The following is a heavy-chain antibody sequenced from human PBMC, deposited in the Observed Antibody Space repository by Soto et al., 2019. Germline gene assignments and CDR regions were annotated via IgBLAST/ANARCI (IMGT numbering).Heavy chain of an antibody. CDR3: AKAISRPSVHYFDY. CDR1: GFTMSSNA. Sequence: PGGCPEISFTSCGFTMSSNAMDWVRQAPGKGLEWVSAIGSSGGTTYYADSVKGRFTISRDNSKNTLFLQMSGLRAEDTAVYYCAKAISRPSVHYFDYWGQGTLVTVSS. V-gene: IGHV3-23*01. D-gene: IGHD6-19*01. J-gene: IGHJ4*02. CDR2: IGSSGGTT.